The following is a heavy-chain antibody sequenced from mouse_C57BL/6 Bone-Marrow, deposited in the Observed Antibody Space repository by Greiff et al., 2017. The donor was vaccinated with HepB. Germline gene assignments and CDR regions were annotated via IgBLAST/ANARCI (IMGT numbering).Heavy chain of an antibody. CDR3: ARSRYDSNSYFDY. CDR2: IHPNSGST. CDR1: GYTFTSYW. J-gene: IGHJ2*01. D-gene: IGHD2-4*01. Sequence: QVQLQQPGAELVKPGASVKLSCKASGYTFTSYWMHWVKQRPGQGLEWIGMIHPNSGSTNYNEKFKSKATLTADKSSSTAYMQLSSLTSEDSAVYYCARSRYDSNSYFDYWGQGTTLTVSS. V-gene: IGHV1-64*01.